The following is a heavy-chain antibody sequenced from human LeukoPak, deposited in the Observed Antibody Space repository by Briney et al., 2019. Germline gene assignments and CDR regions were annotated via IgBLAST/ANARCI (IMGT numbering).Heavy chain of an antibody. V-gene: IGHV4-34*01. D-gene: IGHD3-10*01. Sequence: SEPLSLTCAVYGGSFSGYYWSWIRQPPGKGLEWIGEINHSGSTNYNPSLKSRVTISVGTSKNQFSLKLSSVTAADTAVYYCARDAWFGAGRTFAYWGQGTLVTVSS. CDR2: INHSGST. CDR1: GGSFSGYY. CDR3: ARDAWFGAGRTFAY. J-gene: IGHJ4*02.